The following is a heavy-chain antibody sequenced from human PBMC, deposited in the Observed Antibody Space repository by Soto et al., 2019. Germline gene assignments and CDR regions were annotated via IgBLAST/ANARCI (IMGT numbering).Heavy chain of an antibody. CDR3: ASSISGSENWFDP. D-gene: IGHD3-10*01. Sequence: PGQGLEWMGIINPSGGSTSYAQKFQGRVTMTRDTSTSTVYMELSSLRSEDTAVYYCASSISGSENWFDPWGQGTLVTVSS. CDR2: INPSGGST. J-gene: IGHJ5*02. V-gene: IGHV1-46*03.